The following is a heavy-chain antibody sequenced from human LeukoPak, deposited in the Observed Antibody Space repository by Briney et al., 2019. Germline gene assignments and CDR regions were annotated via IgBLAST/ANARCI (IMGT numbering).Heavy chain of an antibody. Sequence: GASVKVSCKASGYAFTSYGISWVRQAPGQGLEWMGWISAYNGNTNYAQKLQGRVTMTTDTSTSTAYMELRSLRSDDTAVYYCARDLRIAVAGRVFDYWGQGTLVTVS. V-gene: IGHV1-18*04. J-gene: IGHJ4*02. CDR3: ARDLRIAVAGRVFDY. CDR2: ISAYNGNT. CDR1: GYAFTSYG. D-gene: IGHD6-19*01.